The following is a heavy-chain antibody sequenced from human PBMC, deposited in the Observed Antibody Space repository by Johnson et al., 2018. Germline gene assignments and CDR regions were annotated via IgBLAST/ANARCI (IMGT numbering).Heavy chain of an antibody. CDR3: ARGILTGDDAFDI. D-gene: IGHD7-27*01. CDR1: GDXFSSYT. J-gene: IGHJ3*02. Sequence: PGSSVKVSCKTSGDXFSSYTISWVRQAPGQGLEWMGRIIPILGIANYAQKFQGRVTITAEKSTSTAFMELKSLRSEDTAVYYCARGILTGDDAFDIWGQGTMVTVSS. CDR2: IIPILGIA. V-gene: IGHV1-69*02.